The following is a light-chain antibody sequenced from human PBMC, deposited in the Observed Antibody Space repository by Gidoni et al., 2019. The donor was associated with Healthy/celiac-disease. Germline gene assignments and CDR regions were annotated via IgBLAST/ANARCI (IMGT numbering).Light chain of an antibody. Sequence: IQMTQSPSFLSASVGDRVTITCRASQSISSYLNWYQQKPGKAPKLLIYAASSLQSGVPSRFSGSGSGTEVTLTISSLQPEDFATYYCQQSYSTHTFGQGTKLEIK. CDR2: AAS. CDR3: QQSYSTHT. V-gene: IGKV1-39*01. CDR1: QSISSY. J-gene: IGKJ2*01.